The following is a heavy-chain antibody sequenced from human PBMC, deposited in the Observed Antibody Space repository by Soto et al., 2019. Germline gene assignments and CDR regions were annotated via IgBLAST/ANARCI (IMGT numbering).Heavy chain of an antibody. CDR1: GYNFTSYG. Sequence: QVQLVQSGADVKKPGASVKVSCKASGYNFTSYGISWVRQAPGQGLEWMGWISPHNDKTKYERRFQDRVTMTTETPTSTVDMELGSLRSDDTAVYYCARDLYYSSGRYFDHDAFDIWGQGTVVTVSS. CDR2: ISPHNDKT. V-gene: IGHV1-18*01. CDR3: ARDLYYSSGRYFDHDAFDI. J-gene: IGHJ3*02. D-gene: IGHD6-19*01.